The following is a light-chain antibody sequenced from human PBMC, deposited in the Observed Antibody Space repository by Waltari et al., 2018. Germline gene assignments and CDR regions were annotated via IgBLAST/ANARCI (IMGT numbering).Light chain of an antibody. CDR2: DFT. Sequence: QSALTQPRSVSGSPGQSVTISCTGTSSDVGGYNYVSWYQHPPGKAPKLIIYDFTKRPSGVPDRFSASESDNTAALTIAGLQAEDEADYYCCSYAGSITFWVFGGGTKLTVL. J-gene: IGLJ3*02. CDR3: CSYAGSITFWV. V-gene: IGLV2-11*01. CDR1: SSDVGGYNY.